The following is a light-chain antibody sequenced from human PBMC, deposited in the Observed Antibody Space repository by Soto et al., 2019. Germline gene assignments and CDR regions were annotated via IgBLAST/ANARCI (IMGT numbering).Light chain of an antibody. J-gene: IGKJ2*01. Sequence: DIVMTQTPLSLSVTPGQPASISCKSSQSLLYSNGKTYLYWYLQKQGQPPQLLIYEVSNRLSGVPDRFSGSGSATDFTRKINRVEAEDVGVYYFMQSIQFPRTFGQGNKLDIK. CDR2: EVS. CDR3: MQSIQFPRT. CDR1: QSLLYSNGKTY. V-gene: IGKV2D-29*01.